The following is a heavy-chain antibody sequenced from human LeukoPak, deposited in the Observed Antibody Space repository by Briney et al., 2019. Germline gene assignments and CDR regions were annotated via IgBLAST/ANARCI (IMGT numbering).Heavy chain of an antibody. J-gene: IGHJ3*02. D-gene: IGHD6-13*01. Sequence: SETLSLTCTVSGGSISSYYWSWIRQPPGKGLEWIAYVSYNVITNYNPSLTSRVTISVDTSKNQFSLTLSSVTAADTAVYYCARHRTAAAHFEIWGQGTMVTVSS. CDR3: ARHRTAAAHFEI. V-gene: IGHV4-59*08. CDR1: GGSISSYY. CDR2: VSYNVIT.